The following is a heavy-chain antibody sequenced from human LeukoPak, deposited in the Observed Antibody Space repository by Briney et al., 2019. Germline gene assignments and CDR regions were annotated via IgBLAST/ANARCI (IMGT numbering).Heavy chain of an antibody. CDR2: INAYNGNT. CDR1: GYTFTSYG. D-gene: IGHD3-16*01. Sequence: ASVKVSCKASGYTFTSYGISWVRQAPGQGLEWMGWINAYNGNTNYAQKLQGRVTMTTDTSTSTAYMELRSLRSDDTAVYYCARGTYDYTFGAPSFDPWGQGTLVTVSS. J-gene: IGHJ5*02. V-gene: IGHV1-18*01. CDR3: ARGTYDYTFGAPSFDP.